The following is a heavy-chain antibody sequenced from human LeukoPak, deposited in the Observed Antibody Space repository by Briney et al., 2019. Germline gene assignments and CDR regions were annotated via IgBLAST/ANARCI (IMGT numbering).Heavy chain of an antibody. J-gene: IGHJ3*02. CDR1: GGSFSGYY. D-gene: IGHD1-26*01. Sequence: SETLSLTCAVYGGSFSGYYWSWIRQPPGKGLEWIGEINHSGSTNYNPSLKSRVTISVDTSKNQFSLKLSSVTAADTAVYYCARVRVGATGNRRAFDIWGQGTMVTVSS. CDR2: INHSGST. CDR3: ARVRVGATGNRRAFDI. V-gene: IGHV4-34*01.